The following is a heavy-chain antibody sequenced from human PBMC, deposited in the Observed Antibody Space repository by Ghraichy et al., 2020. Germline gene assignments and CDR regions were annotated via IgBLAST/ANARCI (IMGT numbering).Heavy chain of an antibody. D-gene: IGHD5-24*01. CDR3: AKGSADGRPYYFDY. CDR2: INDGGSDT. J-gene: IGHJ4*02. Sequence: GGSLRLSCAASGFAFSAYAMSWVRQAPGKGLEWVSAINDGGSDTFNADSVEGRFTISRDNSNNILYLQMNSLRAEDTALYFCAKGSADGRPYYFDYWGQGVLVTVS. CDR1: GFAFSAYA. V-gene: IGHV3-23*01.